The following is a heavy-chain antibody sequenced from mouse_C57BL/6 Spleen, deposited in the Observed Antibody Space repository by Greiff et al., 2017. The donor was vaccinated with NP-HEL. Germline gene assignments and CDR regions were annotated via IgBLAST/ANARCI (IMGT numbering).Heavy chain of an antibody. CDR2: INPNNGGT. V-gene: IGHV1-26*01. J-gene: IGHJ2*01. CDR3: ARAEIYGNYYYFDY. D-gene: IGHD2-1*01. Sequence: VQLKQSGPELVKPGASVKISCKASGYTFTDYYMNWVKQSHGKSLEWIGDINPNNGGTSYNQKFKGKATLTVDKSSSTAYMELRSLTSEDSAVYYCARAEIYGNYYYFDYWGQGTTLTVSS. CDR1: GYTFTDYY.